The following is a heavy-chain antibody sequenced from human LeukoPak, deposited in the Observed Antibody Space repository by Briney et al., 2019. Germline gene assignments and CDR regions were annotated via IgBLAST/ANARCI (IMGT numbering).Heavy chain of an antibody. D-gene: IGHD1-1*01. Sequence: SETLSLTCTVSGGSISSYYWRWIRQPPGKGLEWIGYIYYSGSTNYNPSLKSRVTISVDTSKNQFSLKLSSVTAADTAVYYCARDRGADGNFDYWGQGTLVTVSS. CDR2: IYYSGST. CDR1: GGSISSYY. V-gene: IGHV4-59*01. J-gene: IGHJ4*02. CDR3: ARDRGADGNFDY.